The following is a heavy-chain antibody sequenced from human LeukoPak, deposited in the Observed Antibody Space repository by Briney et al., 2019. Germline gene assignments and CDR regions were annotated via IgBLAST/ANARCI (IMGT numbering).Heavy chain of an antibody. CDR3: ARHGGLRYQLLYNY. D-gene: IGHD2-2*02. Sequence: SETLSLTCAVSGYSISSGYYWCWIRQPPRKGLEWIGSIYHSGSTYYNPSLKSRVTISVDTSKNQFSLKLSSVTAADTAVYYCARHGGLRYQLLYNYWGQGTLVTVSS. V-gene: IGHV4-38-2*01. CDR2: IYHSGST. J-gene: IGHJ4*02. CDR1: GYSISSGYY.